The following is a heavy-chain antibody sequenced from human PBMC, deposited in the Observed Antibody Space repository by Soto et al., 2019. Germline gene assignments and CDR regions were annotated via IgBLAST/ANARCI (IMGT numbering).Heavy chain of an antibody. CDR3: ARMAGLWSFDL. J-gene: IGHJ2*01. CDR2: INHSGSS. D-gene: IGHD2-21*01. V-gene: IGHV4-34*01. CDR1: GGSFSGFY. Sequence: SETLSLTCAVHGGSFSGFYWTWVRQPPGKGLEWIGEINHSGSSNYNPPLKSRVTMSLDTSRNQFSLSLNSVTAADTAVYYCARMAGLWSFDLWGRGTMVTVS.